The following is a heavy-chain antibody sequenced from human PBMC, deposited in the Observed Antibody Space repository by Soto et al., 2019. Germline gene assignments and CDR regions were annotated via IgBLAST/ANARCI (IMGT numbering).Heavy chain of an antibody. CDR1: GFTFTSYA. CDR3: AKAGGYDILTGYRNRFDP. D-gene: IGHD3-9*01. Sequence: EVQLLESGGGLVQPGGSLRLSCAASGFTFTSYAMSWVRQAQGKGLEWVSGISGGGGSTYYADSVTGRFTISRDNSKSTLYLQMNSLGAGDTAVYYCAKAGGYDILTGYRNRFDPWGQGTRVTVSS. V-gene: IGHV3-23*01. J-gene: IGHJ5*02. CDR2: ISGGGGST.